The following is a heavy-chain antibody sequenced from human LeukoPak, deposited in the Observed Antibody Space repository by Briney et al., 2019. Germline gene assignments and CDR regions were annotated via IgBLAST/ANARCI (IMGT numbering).Heavy chain of an antibody. V-gene: IGHV1-69*01. J-gene: IGHJ4*02. CDR2: IIPIFGTA. D-gene: IGHD4-17*01. CDR3: ARGRTVTTDFYFDY. Sequence: SVKVSCKASGGTFSSYAISWVRQAPGQGLEWMGGIIPIFGTADYAQKFQGRVTITADESTSTAYMELSSLRSEDTAVYYCARGRTVTTDFYFDYWGQGTLVTVSS. CDR1: GGTFSSYA.